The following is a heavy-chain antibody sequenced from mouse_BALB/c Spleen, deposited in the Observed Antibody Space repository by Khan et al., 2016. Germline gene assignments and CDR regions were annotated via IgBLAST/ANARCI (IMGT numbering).Heavy chain of an antibody. CDR1: GYSITSDYA. V-gene: IGHV3-2*02. J-gene: IGHJ4*01. CDR2: ISYSGST. CDR3: ATTYYAMDY. Sequence: EVQLVESGPGLVKPSQSLSLTCTVTGYSITSDYAWNWIRQFPGNKLEWMGYISYSGSTSYNPSLKSRISITRDTSKNQFFLQLNSVTTEDTATYYCATTYYAMDYWGQGTSVTVSS.